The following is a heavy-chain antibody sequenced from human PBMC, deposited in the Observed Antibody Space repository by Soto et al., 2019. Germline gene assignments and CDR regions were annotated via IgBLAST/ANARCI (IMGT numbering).Heavy chain of an antibody. CDR3: AKGYCSGGSCWGYFDY. J-gene: IGHJ4*02. CDR2: ISGSGGST. Sequence: GGSLRLSCAASGFSFSASWMAWVRQAPGKGLEWVSAISGSGGSTYYADSVKGRFTISRDNSKNTLYLQMNSLRAEDTAVYYCAKGYCSGGSCWGYFDYWGQGTLVTVSS. CDR1: GFSFSASW. D-gene: IGHD2-15*01. V-gene: IGHV3-23*01.